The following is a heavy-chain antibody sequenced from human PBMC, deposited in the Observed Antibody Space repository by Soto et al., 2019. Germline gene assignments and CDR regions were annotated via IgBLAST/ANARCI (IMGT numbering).Heavy chain of an antibody. CDR3: ARGWFDP. Sequence: GGFLRLSCAASGFTFSSYWMHWVRQAPGKGLVWVSRVSSDGSTTIYADSVKGRFTISRDNARSTLYLRMNGLRAEDTAVYYCARGWFDPWGQGTLVTVSS. CDR2: VSSDGSTT. V-gene: IGHV3-74*01. J-gene: IGHJ5*02. CDR1: GFTFSSYW.